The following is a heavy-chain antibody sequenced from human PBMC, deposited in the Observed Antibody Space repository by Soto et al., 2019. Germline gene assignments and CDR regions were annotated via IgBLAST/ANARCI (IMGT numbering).Heavy chain of an antibody. Sequence: PGGSLRLSCAASGFTCSSHGMIWVRQAPGKGLEWVANINGDGSEKNYVDSVKGRFTISRDNAKKSLYLQINSLRAEDTAVFYCARGLYTGSPHFLYWGQGTLVTVSS. CDR1: GFTCSSHG. CDR2: INGDGSEK. D-gene: IGHD1-26*01. CDR3: ARGLYTGSPHFLY. V-gene: IGHV3-7*03. J-gene: IGHJ4*02.